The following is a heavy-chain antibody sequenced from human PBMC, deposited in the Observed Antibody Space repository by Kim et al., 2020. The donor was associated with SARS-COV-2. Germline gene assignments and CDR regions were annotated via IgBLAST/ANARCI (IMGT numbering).Heavy chain of an antibody. CDR3: AADLPSIAARRYYYYGMDV. J-gene: IGHJ6*02. V-gene: IGHV1-58*01. CDR2: IVVGSGNT. CDR1: GFTFTSSA. D-gene: IGHD6-6*01. Sequence: SVKVSCKASGFTFTSSAVQWVRQARGQRLEWIGWIVVGSGNTNYAQKFQERVTITRDMSTSTAYMELSSLRSEDTAVYYCAADLPSIAARRYYYYGMDVWGQGTTVTVSS.